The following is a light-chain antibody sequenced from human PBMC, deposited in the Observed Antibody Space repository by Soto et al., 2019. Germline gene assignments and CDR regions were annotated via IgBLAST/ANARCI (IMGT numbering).Light chain of an antibody. J-gene: IGKJ5*01. CDR3: QKYNNWPPIT. CDR1: QSVSSY. CDR2: DAA. Sequence: EIVWTQSPATLSLSPGERATLSCRASQSVSSYLAWYHQKPGQAPRLLIYDAANRATGIPARIGGSGSGTDFTLTISSLEPAALAVYYCQKYNNWPPITVGQGTRLEIK. V-gene: IGKV3-11*01.